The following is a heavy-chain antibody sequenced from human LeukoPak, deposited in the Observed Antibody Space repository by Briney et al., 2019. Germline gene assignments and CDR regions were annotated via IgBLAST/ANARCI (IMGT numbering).Heavy chain of an antibody. D-gene: IGHD3-22*01. J-gene: IGHJ4*02. CDR3: ARDSSGYQ. CDR1: GFTFSTYW. Sequence: GGSLRLSCAASGFTFSTYWMSSVRQAPGKGLEWVAHIKEDGSEKYYGDSVKGRFTISRDNAKNSLYLERNSLRVEDTAVYYCARDSSGYQWGQGTLVTVSS. CDR2: IKEDGSEK. V-gene: IGHV3-7*01.